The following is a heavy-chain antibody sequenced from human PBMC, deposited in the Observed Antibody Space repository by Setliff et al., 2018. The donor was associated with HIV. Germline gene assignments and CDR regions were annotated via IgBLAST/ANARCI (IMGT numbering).Heavy chain of an antibody. J-gene: IGHJ3*02. CDR2: IYHSGIT. CDR3: ARLGYSGSLVGAFDI. Sequence: SETLSLTCTVSGGSITSGDYHWSWIRQPPGKGLEWIGSIYHSGITYYNSSLKSRVTISVDTSKNQFSLNLTSVTAADTAVYYCARLGYSGSLVGAFDIWGQGTMVTVSS. D-gene: IGHD1-26*01. V-gene: IGHV4-39*07. CDR1: GGSITSGDYH.